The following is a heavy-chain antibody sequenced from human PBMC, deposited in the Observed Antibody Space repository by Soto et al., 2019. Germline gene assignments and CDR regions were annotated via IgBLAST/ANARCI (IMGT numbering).Heavy chain of an antibody. V-gene: IGHV5-51*01. CDR2: IYPGDSDT. J-gene: IGHJ4*02. CDR3: ARGYIIRSRGYCSGGSCYLI. Sequence: GESLKISCKGSGYSFTSYWIGWVRQMPGKGLEWMGIIYPGDSDTRYSPSFQGQVTISADKSISTAYLQWSSLKASDTAMYYCARGYIIRSRGYCSGGSCYLIWGQGTLVTVSS. CDR1: GYSFTSYW. D-gene: IGHD2-15*01.